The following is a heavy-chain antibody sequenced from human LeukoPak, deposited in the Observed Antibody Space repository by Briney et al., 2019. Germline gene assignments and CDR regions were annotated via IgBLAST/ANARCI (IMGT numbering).Heavy chain of an antibody. V-gene: IGHV1-8*01. CDR3: ARGHVLASCSGGSCYSGHDY. Sequence: ASVKVSCKASGYTFSNYDINWERQAAGQGLEWMGWMNPNSGNTGYAQKFQGRVTMTRNTSIRTAYMELSSLRSEDTAVYYCARGHVLASCSGGSCYSGHDYWGQGTLVTVSS. D-gene: IGHD2-15*01. J-gene: IGHJ4*02. CDR2: MNPNSGNT. CDR1: GYTFSNYD.